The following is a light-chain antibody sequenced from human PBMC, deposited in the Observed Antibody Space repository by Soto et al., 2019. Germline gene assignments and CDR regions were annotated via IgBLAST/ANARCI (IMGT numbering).Light chain of an antibody. Sequence: IVMTQSPATLSVSPGDRATLSCRASQSVSSNLACYQQKLCQAPRLLIYGASTRATVIPARFSGSGSGTDFTLTISSLESEDCAVEYCQHDNNWARTFGPGTKVDMK. CDR3: QHDNNWART. V-gene: IGKV3-15*01. CDR1: QSVSSN. J-gene: IGKJ3*01. CDR2: GAS.